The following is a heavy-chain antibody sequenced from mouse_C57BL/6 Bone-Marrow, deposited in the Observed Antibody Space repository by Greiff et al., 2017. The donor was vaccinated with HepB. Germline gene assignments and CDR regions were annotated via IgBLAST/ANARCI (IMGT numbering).Heavy chain of an antibody. CDR2: IYPRSGNT. CDR1: GYTFTSYG. V-gene: IGHV1-81*01. J-gene: IGHJ3*01. CDR3: ARYPYYYGSSQFAY. D-gene: IGHD1-1*01. Sequence: QVQLKESGAELARPGASVKLSCKASGYTFTSYGISWVKQRTGQGLEWIGEIYPRSGNTYYNEKFKGKATLTADKSSSTAYMELRSLTSEDSAVYFCARYPYYYGSSQFAYWGQGTLVTVSA.